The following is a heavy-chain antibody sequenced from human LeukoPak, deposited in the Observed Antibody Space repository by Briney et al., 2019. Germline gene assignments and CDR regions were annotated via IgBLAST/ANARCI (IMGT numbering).Heavy chain of an antibody. CDR3: AKDKNDILTGSNFDY. Sequence: GGSLRLSCAASGFTFSSYAMSWVRHAPGKGLEWVSGISWNSGSIGYADSVKGRFTISRDNAKNSLYLQMNSLRAEDTALYYCAKDKNDILTGSNFDYWGQGTLVTVSS. D-gene: IGHD3-9*01. V-gene: IGHV3-9*01. J-gene: IGHJ4*02. CDR1: GFTFSSYA. CDR2: ISWNSGSI.